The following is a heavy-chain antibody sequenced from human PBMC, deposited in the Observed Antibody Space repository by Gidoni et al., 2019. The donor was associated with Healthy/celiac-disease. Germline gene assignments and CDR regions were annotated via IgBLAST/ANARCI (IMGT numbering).Heavy chain of an antibody. Sequence: HVQLQESGPGLVKPSATLSLTCTVSVCSVSSGSYYWRWIRQPPGKGLEWIEYIYYSGSTNYNPSLKSRVTISVDTSKNQFSLKLSSVTAADTAVYYCARERYGGNSAFDYWGQGTLVTVSS. CDR1: VCSVSSGSYY. V-gene: IGHV4-61*01. D-gene: IGHD2-21*02. CDR3: ARERYGGNSAFDY. CDR2: IYYSGST. J-gene: IGHJ4*02.